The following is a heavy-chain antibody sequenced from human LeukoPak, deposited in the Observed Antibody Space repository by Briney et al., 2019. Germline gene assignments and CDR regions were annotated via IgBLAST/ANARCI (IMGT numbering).Heavy chain of an antibody. CDR2: IKQDGSEK. V-gene: IGHV3-7*01. Sequence: GGSLRLSCAASGFTFSSYWMSWVRQAPGKGLEWVANIKQDGSEKYYVDSVKGRFTISRDNAKNSLYLQMNSLRAEDTAVYYCARDLGEASPYYDILTGDASDIWGQGTMVTVSS. CDR1: GFTFSSYW. J-gene: IGHJ3*02. CDR3: ARDLGEASPYYDILTGDASDI. D-gene: IGHD3-9*01.